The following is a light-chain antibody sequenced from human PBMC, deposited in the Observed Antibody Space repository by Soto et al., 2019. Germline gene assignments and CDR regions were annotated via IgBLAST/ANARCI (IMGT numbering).Light chain of an antibody. CDR3: QQFSSYPLT. Sequence: EFVLTQSPGTLSLSPGERATLSCRASQTVRNNYLAWYQQKPGQAPRLLIYDASSRATGIPDRFSGGGSGPDFTLTISRLEPEDFAVYYCQQFSSYPLTFVGGTKVNIK. CDR2: DAS. V-gene: IGKV3-20*01. J-gene: IGKJ4*01. CDR1: QTVRNNY.